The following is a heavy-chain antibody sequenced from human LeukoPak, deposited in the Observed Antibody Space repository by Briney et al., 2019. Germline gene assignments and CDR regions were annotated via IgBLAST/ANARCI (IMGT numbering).Heavy chain of an antibody. D-gene: IGHD5-18*01. Sequence: SESLSLTCTVSGRSISSGNYYWNWIRQPAGKGLEWIGRIYTSGSTNYNPSLKSRVTISVDTSKNQFSLKLSSVTAADTAVYYCAREVGGYSYGYRPTELYWYFDLWGRGTLVTVSS. CDR1: GRSISSGNYY. CDR3: AREVGGYSYGYRPTELYWYFDL. J-gene: IGHJ2*01. CDR2: IYTSGST. V-gene: IGHV4-61*02.